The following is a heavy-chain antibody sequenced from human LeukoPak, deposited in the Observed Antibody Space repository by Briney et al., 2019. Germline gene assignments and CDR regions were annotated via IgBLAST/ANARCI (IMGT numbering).Heavy chain of an antibody. CDR3: AVGVLSGGHERAFYI. Sequence: GASVKVSCKASGYTFTSYDINWVRQATGQGLEWMAWMNPNNGNTGNAQKFQGRVTLTRITSISTAYMELSGLRSEDTAVYYCAVGVLSGGHERAFYIWGQGTMVTVSS. D-gene: IGHD5-12*01. CDR1: GYTFTSYD. J-gene: IGHJ3*02. V-gene: IGHV1-8*01. CDR2: MNPNNGNT.